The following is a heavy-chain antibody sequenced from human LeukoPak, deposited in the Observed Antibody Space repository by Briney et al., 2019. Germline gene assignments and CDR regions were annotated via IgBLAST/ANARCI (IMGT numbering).Heavy chain of an antibody. CDR1: GFTFNSFA. CDR2: IQSDGIYK. CDR3: ARDPRSCSGDNCYS. Sequence: GGSLRLSCAASGFTFNSFAMHWVRQAPGKGLEHLAFIQSDGIYKYYADSVKGRFTVSRDNAKKSLFLQMNSLRAEDTAIYYCARDPRSCSGDNCYSWGQGTLVTVSS. D-gene: IGHD2-15*01. V-gene: IGHV3-30*12. J-gene: IGHJ4*02.